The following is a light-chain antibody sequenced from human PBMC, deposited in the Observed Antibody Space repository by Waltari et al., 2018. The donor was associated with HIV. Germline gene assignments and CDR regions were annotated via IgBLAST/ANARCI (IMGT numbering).Light chain of an antibody. J-gene: IGLJ3*02. CDR3: SSYAGADTWV. CDR1: SRDVGSYNL. V-gene: IGLV2-23*01. Sequence: QSALTQPASVSGSPGQSITISCSGNSRDVGSYNLVSWFQQHPGKVPKLISYEGSKRPSGVSDRFSGSKSGRTASLTVSGLQAEDEADYYCSSYAGADTWVFGGGTKLTVL. CDR2: EGS.